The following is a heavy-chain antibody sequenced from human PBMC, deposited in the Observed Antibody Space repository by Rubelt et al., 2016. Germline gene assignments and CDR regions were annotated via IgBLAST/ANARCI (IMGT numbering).Heavy chain of an antibody. CDR1: GYTFTSYG. CDR3: ARDLPPFRRYNWNFPLDY. Sequence: QVQLVQSGAEVKKPGASVKVSCKASGYTFTSYGISWVRQAPGQGLEWMGWISAYNGNTNYAQKAKGRVTMTTDTSTSTDYMELRSLRSDDTAVYYCARDLPPFRRYNWNFPLDYWGQGTLVTVSS. D-gene: IGHD1-7*01. V-gene: IGHV1-18*01. CDR2: ISAYNGNT. J-gene: IGHJ4*02.